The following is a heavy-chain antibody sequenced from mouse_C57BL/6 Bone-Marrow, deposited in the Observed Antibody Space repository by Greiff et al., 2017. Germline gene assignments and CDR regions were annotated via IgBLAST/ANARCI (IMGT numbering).Heavy chain of an antibody. Sequence: QVHVKQSGPGLVQPSQCLSITCTASGFSFTSYGVHWVRQSPGKGLEWLGVIWSGGSTDYNAAFISRQSTSKDNSKSQVFFTMNSLQADANALYYGARNSRGANYYGSSYWFAYWGQGTLVTVSA. CDR3: ARNSRGANYYGSSYWFAY. CDR2: IWSGGST. D-gene: IGHD1-1*01. V-gene: IGHV2-2*01. CDR1: GFSFTSYG. J-gene: IGHJ3*01.